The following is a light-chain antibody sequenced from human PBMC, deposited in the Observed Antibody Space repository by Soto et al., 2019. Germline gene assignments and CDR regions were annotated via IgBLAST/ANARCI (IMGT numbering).Light chain of an antibody. Sequence: QSVLTQPPSASGSAGPSVAISCTGTSSDVGGYNYVSWYQQHPGKAPKLMIYEVNKRPSGVTDRFSGSKSGNTASLTVSGLQAEDEADYYCSSYAGSSNVFGTGTKVTVL. V-gene: IGLV2-8*01. CDR1: SSDVGGYNY. CDR2: EVN. CDR3: SSYAGSSNV. J-gene: IGLJ1*01.